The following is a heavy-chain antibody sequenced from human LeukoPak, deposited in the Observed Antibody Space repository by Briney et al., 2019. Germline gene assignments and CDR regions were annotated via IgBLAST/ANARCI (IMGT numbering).Heavy chain of an antibody. J-gene: IGHJ4*02. Sequence: PGGSLRLSCAASGFTFSSYAMSWVRQAPGKGLEWVSAISGSGGSTYYADSVKGRFTISRDNSKNTLYLQMNSLRAKDTAVYYCAKAREGSGSYFDYWGQGTLVTVSS. CDR2: ISGSGGST. CDR3: AKAREGSGSYFDY. CDR1: GFTFSSYA. D-gene: IGHD3-10*01. V-gene: IGHV3-23*01.